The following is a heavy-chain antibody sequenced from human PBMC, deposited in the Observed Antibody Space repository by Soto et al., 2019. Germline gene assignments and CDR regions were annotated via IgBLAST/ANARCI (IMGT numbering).Heavy chain of an antibody. Sequence: GGSLRLSCAASGFTFSSYSMNWVRQAPGKGLVWVSRINSDGSSTSYADSVKGRFTISRDNAKNTLYLQMNSLRAEDTAVYYCARDPEVQPNYYDSSGPFDIWGQGTMVTVSS. CDR2: INSDGSST. CDR1: GFTFSSYS. D-gene: IGHD3-22*01. CDR3: ARDPEVQPNYYDSSGPFDI. J-gene: IGHJ3*02. V-gene: IGHV3-74*01.